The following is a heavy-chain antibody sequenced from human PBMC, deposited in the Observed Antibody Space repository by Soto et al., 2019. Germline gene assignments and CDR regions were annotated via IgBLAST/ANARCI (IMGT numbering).Heavy chain of an antibody. J-gene: IGHJ4*02. CDR3: AKDNPTIAY. Sequence: QVQLVESGGGVVQPGTSLRLSCAPSGFTFSASGMHWVRQAPGKGLEWVAIISYDGSNKQYAGSVEGRFTISRDNSKNNLYLQMDNLRPEVTAIYYCAKDNPTIAYWGQGTLVTVSS. D-gene: IGHD1-1*01. V-gene: IGHV3-30*18. CDR1: GFTFSASG. CDR2: ISYDGSNK.